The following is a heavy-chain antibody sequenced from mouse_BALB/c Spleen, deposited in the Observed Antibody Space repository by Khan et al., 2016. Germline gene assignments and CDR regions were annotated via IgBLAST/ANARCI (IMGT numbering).Heavy chain of an antibody. Sequence: QVQLKESGAELMRPGASVKLSCKTSGYIFTSYWIHWVKQRSGQGLEWIARIYPGTDNSYYNEKFKDKATLTADKSSSTAYMQRSSLKSEDSDVYLCAREEYLYHFDHWGQGTTLTVSS. V-gene: IGHV1-76*01. CDR1: GYIFTSYW. CDR3: AREEYLYHFDH. J-gene: IGHJ2*01. CDR2: IYPGTDNS.